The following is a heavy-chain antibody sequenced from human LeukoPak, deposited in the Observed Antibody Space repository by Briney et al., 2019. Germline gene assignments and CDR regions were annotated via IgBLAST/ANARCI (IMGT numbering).Heavy chain of an antibody. CDR2: IGSSSSYI. CDR3: ARDGPFYDSSGSSFDY. CDR1: GFTFSSYS. D-gene: IGHD3-22*01. J-gene: IGHJ4*02. Sequence: PGGSLRLSCAASGFTFSSYSMNWVRQAPGKGLEWVSSIGSSSSYIYYADSVKGRFTISRDNAKNSLYLQMNSLRAEDTAVYYCARDGPFYDSSGSSFDYWGQGTLVTVSS. V-gene: IGHV3-21*01.